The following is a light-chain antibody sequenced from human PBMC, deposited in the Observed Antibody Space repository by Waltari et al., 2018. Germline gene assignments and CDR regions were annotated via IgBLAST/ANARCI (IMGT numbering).Light chain of an antibody. CDR3: SSQTLDGLVL. CDR1: GSAAGASES. V-gene: IGLV2-14*03. J-gene: IGLJ2*01. Sequence: QSALTQPASVSGSPGQSITISCSGLGSAAGASESVSWHQHHPDKPPQVIIYDVTHRPSGVSDRFSASKSANMASLTISRLQPEDEADYYCSSQTLDGLVLFGGGTKLTVL. CDR2: DVT.